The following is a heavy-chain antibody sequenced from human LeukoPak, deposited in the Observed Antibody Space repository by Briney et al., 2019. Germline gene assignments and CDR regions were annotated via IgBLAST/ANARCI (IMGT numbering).Heavy chain of an antibody. V-gene: IGHV3-66*01. CDR3: VRGTSMVRGVIPFDY. CDR1: GLTVSRNY. D-gene: IGHD3-10*01. Sequence: GGSLRLSCAASGLTVSRNYMSWVRQAPGQGLEWVSLIYSDGSTYYGDFVKGRFTISRDNSKDTVEIQRSSLIAEDTAVYYCVRGTSMVRGVIPFDYWGEGTLVTVSS. J-gene: IGHJ4*02. CDR2: IYSDGST.